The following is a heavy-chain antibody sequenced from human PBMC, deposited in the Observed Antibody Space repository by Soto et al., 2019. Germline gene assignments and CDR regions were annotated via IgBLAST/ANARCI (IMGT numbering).Heavy chain of an antibody. V-gene: IGHV3-53*04. CDR1: GFNVADSF. J-gene: IGHJ4*02. Sequence: PGGSLSLSCSASGFNVADSFVGWVRQAPGKGLQFVSVIHESGYTYHDDSVEGRFTISRHNSENTVFLQMSSLRGDDTAVYYCVRDDIGVGLDYWGLGTLVTVSS. D-gene: IGHD1-26*01. CDR2: IHESGYT. CDR3: VRDDIGVGLDY.